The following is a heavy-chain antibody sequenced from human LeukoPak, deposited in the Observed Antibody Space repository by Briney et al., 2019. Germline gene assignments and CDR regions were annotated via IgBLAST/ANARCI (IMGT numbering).Heavy chain of an antibody. CDR3: ARVQTGYGAANWFDP. Sequence: KPSETLSLTCTVSGGSISSSSYYWGWIRQPPGKGLEWIGSIYYSGSTYYNPSLKSRVTISVDTSKNQFSLKLSSVTAADTAVYYCARVQTGYGAANWFDPWGQGTLVTVSS. D-gene: IGHD3-9*01. CDR1: GGSISSSSYY. V-gene: IGHV4-39*07. J-gene: IGHJ5*02. CDR2: IYYSGST.